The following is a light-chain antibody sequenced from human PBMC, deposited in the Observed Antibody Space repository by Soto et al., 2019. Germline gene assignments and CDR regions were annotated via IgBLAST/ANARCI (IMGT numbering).Light chain of an antibody. J-gene: IGLJ1*01. Sequence: QSALTQPASVSGSPGQSITISCTGTSSDVGGYNYVSWYQQHPVKAPKLMIYDVTNRPSGVSDRFSCSKSGNTASLTISGLQAEDEADYYCSSYTSSSTPYVFGTGTKVPVL. V-gene: IGLV2-14*01. CDR1: SSDVGGYNY. CDR2: DVT. CDR3: SSYTSSSTPYV.